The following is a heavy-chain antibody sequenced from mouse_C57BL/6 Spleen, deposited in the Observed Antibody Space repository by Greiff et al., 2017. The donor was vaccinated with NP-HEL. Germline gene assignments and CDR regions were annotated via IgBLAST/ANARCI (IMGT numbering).Heavy chain of an antibody. J-gene: IGHJ2*01. CDR1: GYTFTSYW. CDR3: APITTVVARVYFDY. Sequence: QVQLQQPGAELVRPGTSVKLSCKASGYTFTSYWMHWVKQRPGQGLEWIGVIDPSDSYTNYNQKFKGKATLTVDTSSSTAYMQLSSLTSEDSAVYYCAPITTVVARVYFDYWGQGTTLTVSS. D-gene: IGHD1-1*01. V-gene: IGHV1-59*01. CDR2: IDPSDSYT.